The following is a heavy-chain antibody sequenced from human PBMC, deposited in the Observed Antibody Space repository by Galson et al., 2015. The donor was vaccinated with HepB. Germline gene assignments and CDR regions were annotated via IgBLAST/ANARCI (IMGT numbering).Heavy chain of an antibody. CDR2: IKSKTDGGTT. J-gene: IGHJ4*02. CDR1: GFTFSNAW. D-gene: IGHD2-2*01. Sequence: SLRLSCAASGFTFSNAWMNWVRQAPGKGLEWVGRIKSKTDGGTTDYAAPVKGRFTISRDDSKNTLYLQMNSLKTEDTAVYYCTTGRFHCSSTSCFIFDYWGQGTLVTVSS. V-gene: IGHV3-15*07. CDR3: TTGRFHCSSTSCFIFDY.